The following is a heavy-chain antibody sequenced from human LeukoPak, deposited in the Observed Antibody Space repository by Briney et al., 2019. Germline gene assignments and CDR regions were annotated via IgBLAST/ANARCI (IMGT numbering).Heavy chain of an antibody. CDR3: ARLKLGAYFDL. Sequence: PSETLSLTCTVSGGSTSSDYWSWIRQSPVKGLEWVGYVYNSGDAGKNPSLKSRVTILLDTSKNQCSLKLTSVSAADTAVYYCARLKLGAYFDLWGRGTLVTVSS. V-gene: IGHV4-59*08. CDR1: GGSTSSDY. CDR2: VYNSGDA. D-gene: IGHD3-16*01. J-gene: IGHJ2*01.